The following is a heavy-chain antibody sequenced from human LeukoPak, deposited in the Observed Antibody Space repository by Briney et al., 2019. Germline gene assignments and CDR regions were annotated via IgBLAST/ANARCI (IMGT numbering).Heavy chain of an antibody. J-gene: IGHJ4*02. CDR1: GGSISSYY. CDR3: AIQYYYDSSGYFHDY. D-gene: IGHD3-22*01. V-gene: IGHV4-4*07. Sequence: PSETLSLTCTVSGGSISSYYWSWIRQPAGKGLEWFGRIYTSGSTNYNPSLKSRVTMSVDTSKNQFSLKLSSVTAADTAVYYCAIQYYYDSSGYFHDYWGQGTLVTVSS. CDR2: IYTSGST.